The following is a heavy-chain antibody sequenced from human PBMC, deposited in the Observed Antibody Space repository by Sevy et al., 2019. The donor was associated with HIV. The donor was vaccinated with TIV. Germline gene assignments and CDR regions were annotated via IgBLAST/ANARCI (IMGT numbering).Heavy chain of an antibody. CDR1: GFPFSDYY. CDR3: ARAGADYCTNTACNKNWFDP. J-gene: IGHJ5*02. D-gene: IGHD2-8*01. CDR2: ISRNGTTI. Sequence: GGSLRLSCAASGFPFSDYYMYWMRQAPGEGLEWVSYISRNGTTINYADSVKGRFTISRDNAKNSLYLQMNSLRAEDTAVYYCARAGADYCTNTACNKNWFDPWGQGTLVTVSS. V-gene: IGHV3-11*01.